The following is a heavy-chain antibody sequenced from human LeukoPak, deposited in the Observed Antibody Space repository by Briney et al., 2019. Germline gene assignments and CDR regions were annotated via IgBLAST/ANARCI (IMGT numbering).Heavy chain of an antibody. V-gene: IGHV4-59*01. D-gene: IGHD2-15*01. CDR2: IYYSGST. J-gene: IGHJ4*02. Sequence: KPSETLSLTCTVSGGSISSYCWSWIRQPPGKGLEWIGYIYYSGSTNYNPSLKSRVTISVDTSKNQFSLKLSSVTAADTAVYYCARGSCSGGSCYLDYWGQGTLVTVSS. CDR3: ARGSCSGGSCYLDY. CDR1: GGSISSYC.